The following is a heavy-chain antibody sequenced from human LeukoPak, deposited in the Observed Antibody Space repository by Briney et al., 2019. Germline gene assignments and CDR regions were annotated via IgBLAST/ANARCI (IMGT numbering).Heavy chain of an antibody. CDR3: ARRMADAFDI. CDR2: IIPIFGTA. V-gene: IGHV1-69*13. CDR1: GGTFSSYA. D-gene: IGHD2-8*01. J-gene: IGHJ3*02. Sequence: GASVKVSCKASGGTFSSYAISWVRQAPGQGLEWMGGIIPIFGTANYAQKFQGRVTITADESTSTAYMGLSSLRSEDTAVYYCARRMADAFDIWGQGTMVTVSS.